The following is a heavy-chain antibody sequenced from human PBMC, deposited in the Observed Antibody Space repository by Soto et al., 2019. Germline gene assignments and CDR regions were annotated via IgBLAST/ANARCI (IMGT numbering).Heavy chain of an antibody. V-gene: IGHV3-11*06. D-gene: IGHD3-22*01. Sequence: PGGSLRLSCAASGFTFSDYYMSWIRQAPGKGLEWVSYISSSSSYTNYADSVKGRFTISRDNAKNSLYLQMNSLRAEDTAVYYCARYAQYYYDSSGYYYYYYGMDVWGQGTTVTSP. CDR3: ARYAQYYYDSSGYYYYYYGMDV. CDR1: GFTFSDYY. CDR2: ISSSSSYT. J-gene: IGHJ6*02.